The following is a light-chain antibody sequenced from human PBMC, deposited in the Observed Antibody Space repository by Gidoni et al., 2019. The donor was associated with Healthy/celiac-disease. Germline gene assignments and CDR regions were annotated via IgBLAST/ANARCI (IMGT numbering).Light chain of an antibody. CDR3: QQYYSTPIT. J-gene: IGKJ5*01. V-gene: IGKV4-1*01. Sequence: DIVMTQSPDSLAVSLGERDTINCKSSQSVLYSTNNKNDLAWYQQKPGKPPKLLIYWASTRESGVPDRFSGSGSGTDFTLTISSLQAEDVAVYYCQQYYSTPITFGQGTRLEIK. CDR1: QSVLYSTNNKND. CDR2: WAS.